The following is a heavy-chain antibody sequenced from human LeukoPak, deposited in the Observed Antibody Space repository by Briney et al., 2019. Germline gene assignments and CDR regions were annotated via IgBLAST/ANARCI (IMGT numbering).Heavy chain of an antibody. V-gene: IGHV3-30*02. J-gene: IGHJ4*02. CDR3: AKDRELELPFDY. CDR2: IRYDGSSE. D-gene: IGHD1-7*01. CDR1: GFSSSEYG. Sequence: GGSLRLSCAASGFSSSEYGMHWVRQAPGKGLEWVAFIRYDGSSEYYVDSVKGRFTISRDDSKNTLHLQMNSLRAEDTAVYYCAKDRELELPFDYWGQGTLVTVSS.